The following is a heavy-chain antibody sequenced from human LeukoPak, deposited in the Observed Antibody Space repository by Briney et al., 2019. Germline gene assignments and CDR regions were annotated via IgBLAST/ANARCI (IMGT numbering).Heavy chain of an antibody. V-gene: IGHV4-59*01. Sequence: PSETLSLTCTVSGGSISSYYWSWIRQPPGKGLEWIGYSYYSGSTNYNPSLKSRVTISVDTSKNQFSLKLSSVTAADTAVYYCARVTPNDAFDIWGQGTMVTVSS. D-gene: IGHD4-23*01. J-gene: IGHJ3*02. CDR3: ARVTPNDAFDI. CDR2: SYYSGST. CDR1: GGSISSYY.